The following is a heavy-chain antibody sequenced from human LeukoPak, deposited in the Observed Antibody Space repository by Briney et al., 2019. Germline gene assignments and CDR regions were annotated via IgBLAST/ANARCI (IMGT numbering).Heavy chain of an antibody. CDR3: AKEDGYGAKNY. CDR1: GFSFSCYA. J-gene: IGHJ4*02. D-gene: IGHD5-24*01. CDR2: ISGSGGRT. V-gene: IGHV3-23*01. Sequence: WGVLRTSSAASGFSFSCYAMRWGRPAPQEGVGWVSAISGSGGRTYYADSVKGRFTISRDNSKNTLYLQMNSLRAEDTAVYYCAKEDGYGAKNYWGQGTLVTVSS.